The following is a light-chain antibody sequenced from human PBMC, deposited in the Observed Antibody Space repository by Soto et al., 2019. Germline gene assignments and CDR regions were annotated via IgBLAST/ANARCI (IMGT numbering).Light chain of an antibody. CDR2: DAS. Sequence: AIQLTQSPSALSASVGDRVTITCWASQGISSAFAWYQRKPWKAPKLQIYDASVLESGVPSRFSGSGSGTDFTLTISGLQPDDCATYYCQQFNSYPLTFGGGTKVETK. CDR3: QQFNSYPLT. CDR1: QGISSA. J-gene: IGKJ4*01. V-gene: IGKV1-13*02.